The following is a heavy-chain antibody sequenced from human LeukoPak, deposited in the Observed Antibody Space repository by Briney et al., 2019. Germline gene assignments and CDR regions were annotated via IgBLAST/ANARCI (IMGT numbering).Heavy chain of an antibody. J-gene: IGHJ5*02. CDR1: GGSISSDY. Sequence: KPSETLSLTCIVSGGSISSDYWSWIRQPPGKGLEWIGYINDSGTTNYNPSLRTRVTISVDTSKNQFSLKLSSVTAADTAVYYCARVVSPLRLGELSLFWFDPWGQGTLVTVSS. D-gene: IGHD3-16*02. CDR3: ARVVSPLRLGELSLFWFDP. V-gene: IGHV4-59*01. CDR2: INDSGTT.